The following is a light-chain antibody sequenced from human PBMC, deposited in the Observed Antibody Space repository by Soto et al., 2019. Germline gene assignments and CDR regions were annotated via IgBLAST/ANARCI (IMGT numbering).Light chain of an antibody. J-gene: IGKJ4*01. CDR1: QGISNY. CDR2: AAS. CDR3: QKYNSASLLT. Sequence: DIQMTQSPSSLSASVGDRVTITCRASQGISNYLAWYQQKPGKVPKLLIYAASTLQSGVPTRFSGSGSGTDFTITISSLQPEDVAIYYCQKYNSASLLTFGGWTKVEIK. V-gene: IGKV1-27*01.